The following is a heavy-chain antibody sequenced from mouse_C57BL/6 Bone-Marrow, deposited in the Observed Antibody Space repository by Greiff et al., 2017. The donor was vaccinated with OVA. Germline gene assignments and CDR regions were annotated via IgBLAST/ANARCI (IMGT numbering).Heavy chain of an antibody. CDR2: IDPSDSYT. Sequence: VQLQQPGAELVMPGASVKLSCKASGYTFTSYWMHWVKQRPGQGLELIGEIDPSDSYTNYNQKFKGKSTLTVDKSSSTAYMQLSSLTSEDSAVYYCARERLAHFDYWGQGTTLTVSS. V-gene: IGHV1-69*01. D-gene: IGHD4-1*01. CDR1: GYTFTSYW. J-gene: IGHJ2*01. CDR3: ARERLAHFDY.